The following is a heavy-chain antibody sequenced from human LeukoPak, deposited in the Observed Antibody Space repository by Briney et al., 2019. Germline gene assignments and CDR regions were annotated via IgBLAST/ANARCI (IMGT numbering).Heavy chain of an antibody. CDR3: ARVHGVYYYGSGSLDV. CDR2: VIPILGVT. Sequence: SEKVSCKGSGGTFISYAVSWVRHAPGQGLEWRGGVIPILGVTNYAQKFQGGVTITPDKSPRTAYMELSSLRSEDPAVYYWARVHGVYYYGSGSLDVWGQGTTVTVSS. V-gene: IGHV1-69*10. CDR1: GGTFISYA. D-gene: IGHD3-10*01. J-gene: IGHJ6*02.